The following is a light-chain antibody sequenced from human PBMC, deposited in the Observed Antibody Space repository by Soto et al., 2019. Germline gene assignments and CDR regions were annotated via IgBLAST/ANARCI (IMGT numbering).Light chain of an antibody. Sequence: EIVITQSPVTLSASPGESATLSFRASQSVDNNVAWYQQKPGQAPRLLIVGSFARATGIPARFSGSGSGTDFTLTISSLEPEDFAVYYCQQRKSWPPTFTFGQGTRLEI. V-gene: IGKV3-15*01. CDR1: QSVDNN. J-gene: IGKJ5*01. CDR3: QQRKSWPPTFT. CDR2: GSF.